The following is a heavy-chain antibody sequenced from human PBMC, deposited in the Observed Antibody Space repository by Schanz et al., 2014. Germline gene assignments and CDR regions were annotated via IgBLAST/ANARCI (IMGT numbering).Heavy chain of an antibody. D-gene: IGHD3-22*01. Sequence: EVQVVESGGGLVQPGGSLRLSCEASGFTLTSYALTWVRQAPGKGLEWVAGISGSGGSTDYADSVKGRFIILRDNSKNALYLQMNSLRAEDTAVYYCAKIRYDSSGYYLPYYGMDVWGQGTTVIVSS. V-gene: IGHV3-23*04. CDR1: GFTLTSYA. CDR3: AKIRYDSSGYYLPYYGMDV. CDR2: ISGSGGST. J-gene: IGHJ6*02.